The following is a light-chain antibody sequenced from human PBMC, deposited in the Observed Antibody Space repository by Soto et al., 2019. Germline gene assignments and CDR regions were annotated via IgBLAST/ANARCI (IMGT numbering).Light chain of an antibody. CDR2: GAS. CDR3: QQYNNWPPIT. V-gene: IGKV3-15*01. J-gene: IGKJ5*01. CDR1: QTVSITY. Sequence: EIVMTQSPATLSVSPGERATLSCSASQTVSITYLTWYQQKPGQAPRPLIYGASTRATGIPARFSGSGSGTEFTLTISSLQSEDFAVYYCQQYNNWPPITFGQGTRLEIK.